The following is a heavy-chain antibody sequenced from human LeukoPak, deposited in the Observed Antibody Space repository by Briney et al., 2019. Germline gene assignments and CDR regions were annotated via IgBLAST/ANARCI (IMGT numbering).Heavy chain of an antibody. CDR1: AYTFTSYD. V-gene: IGHV1-8*01. CDR2: MNPNSGNT. CDR3: ASEVQLERRGFDY. D-gene: IGHD1-1*01. J-gene: IGHJ4*02. Sequence: GASVKVSCKASAYTFTSYDINWERQANGQGLEWMGWMNPNSGNTGYAQKFQGRVTMTRNTSISTAYMELSSMRSEDTAVYYCASEVQLERRGFDYWGQGTLVTASS.